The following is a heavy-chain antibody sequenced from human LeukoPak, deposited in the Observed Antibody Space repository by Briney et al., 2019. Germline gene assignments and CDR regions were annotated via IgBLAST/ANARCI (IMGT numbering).Heavy chain of an antibody. CDR2: INHSGST. V-gene: IGHV4-34*01. CDR1: GGSFSGYY. J-gene: IGHJ3*02. CDR3: ARGGYSYGFKVFDI. Sequence: PSETLSLTCAVYGGSFSGYYWSWIRQPPGKGLEWIGEINHSGSTNYNPSLKSRVTTSVDTSKNQFSLRLSSVTAADTAVYYCARGGYSYGFKVFDIWGQGTKVTVSS. D-gene: IGHD5-18*01.